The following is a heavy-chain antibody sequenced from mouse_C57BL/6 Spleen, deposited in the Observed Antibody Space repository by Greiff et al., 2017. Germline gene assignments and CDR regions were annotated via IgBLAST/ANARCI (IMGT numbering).Heavy chain of an antibody. CDR3: AREGIYYGYDGAWFAY. Sequence: VKLQQSGPELVKPGASVKLSCKASGYTFTSYDINWVKQRPGQGLEWIGWIYPRDGSTKYNEKFKGKATLTVDTSSSTAYMELHSLTSEDSAVYFCAREGIYYGYDGAWFAYWGQGTLVTVSA. J-gene: IGHJ3*01. D-gene: IGHD2-2*01. CDR2: IYPRDGST. CDR1: GYTFTSYD. V-gene: IGHV1-85*01.